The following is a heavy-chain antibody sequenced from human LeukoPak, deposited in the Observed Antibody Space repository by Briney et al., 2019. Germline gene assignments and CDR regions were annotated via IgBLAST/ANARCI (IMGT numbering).Heavy chain of an antibody. J-gene: IGHJ4*02. V-gene: IGHV4-34*01. Sequence: SETLSLTCAVYGGSFSGYYWGWIRQPPGKGLEWIGSIHYSGSASYNPSLKSRVTISIDTSKNQFSLKLSSVTAADTAVYYCARDNDFWTDYYRLFDFWGQGTLVTVSS. CDR3: ARDNDFWTDYYRLFDF. CDR2: IHYSGSA. D-gene: IGHD3/OR15-3a*01. CDR1: GGSFSGYY.